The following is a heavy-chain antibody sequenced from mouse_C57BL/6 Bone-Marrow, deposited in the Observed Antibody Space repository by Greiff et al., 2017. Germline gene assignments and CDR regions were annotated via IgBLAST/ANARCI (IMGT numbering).Heavy chain of an antibody. V-gene: IGHV5-6*01. CDR1: GFTFSSYG. J-gene: IGHJ4*01. CDR2: IRSGGSYT. D-gene: IGHD2-1*01. CDR3: ARHHYGNY. Sequence: EVQVVESGGDLVKPGGSLKLSCAASGFTFSSYGMSWVRQTPDKRLEWVATIRSGGSYTYYPDSVKGRFTISRDNAKTTLYLQMSSLKSEDTAMYYCARHHYGNYGGQGTSVTVSS.